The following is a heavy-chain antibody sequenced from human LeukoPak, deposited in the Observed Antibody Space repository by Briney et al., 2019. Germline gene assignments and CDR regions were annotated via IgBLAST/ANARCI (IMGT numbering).Heavy chain of an antibody. CDR1: GLTFSSYG. V-gene: IGHV3-30*02. D-gene: IGHD6-19*01. Sequence: AGGSLRLSCAASGLTFSSYGIHWVRQAPGKGLEWVAFIGYNGSDHHLADSVKGRFTISRDYSKNTLYLQMNSLRPEDTAVYYCSMYSSGWYPPFDYWGQGTLVTVSS. J-gene: IGHJ4*02. CDR2: IGYNGSDH. CDR3: SMYSSGWYPPFDY.